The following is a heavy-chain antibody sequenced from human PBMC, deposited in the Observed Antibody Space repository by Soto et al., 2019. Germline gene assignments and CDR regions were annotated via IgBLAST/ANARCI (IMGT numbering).Heavy chain of an antibody. Sequence: SETLSLTCTVSGGSISSGGYYWSWIRQHPGKGLEWIGYIYYSGSTYYNPSLKSRVTISVDTSKNQFSLKLSSVTAADTAVYYCARDKGARAAGGRDYYYGMDVWGQGTTVTVSS. D-gene: IGHD2-15*01. V-gene: IGHV4-31*03. CDR3: ARDKGARAAGGRDYYYGMDV. J-gene: IGHJ6*02. CDR1: GGSISSGGYY. CDR2: IYYSGST.